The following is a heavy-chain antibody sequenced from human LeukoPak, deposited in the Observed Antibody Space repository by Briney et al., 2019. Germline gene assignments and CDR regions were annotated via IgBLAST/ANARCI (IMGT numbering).Heavy chain of an antibody. D-gene: IGHD3-10*01. CDR2: IYHSGST. CDR3: AREMVRGVIGAFDI. CDR1: GGSISSSNW. J-gene: IGHJ3*02. Sequence: SETLSLTCAVSGGSISSSNWWSWVRQPPGKGLEWIGEIYHSGSTNYNPSLKSRVTISVDKSKNQFSLKLSSVIAADTAVYYCAREMVRGVIGAFDIWGQGTMVTVSS. V-gene: IGHV4-4*02.